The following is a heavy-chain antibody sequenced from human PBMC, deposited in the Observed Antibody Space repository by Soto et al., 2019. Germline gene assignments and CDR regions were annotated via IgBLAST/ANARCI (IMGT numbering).Heavy chain of an antibody. D-gene: IGHD1-1*01. CDR2: ISSSGSTI. Sequence: GGSPRLSCAASGFTLSGYYMSWVRQGPGKGLEWVSYISSSGSTIYYADSVKGRFTISRDNAKNSLYLQMNSLRAEDTAVYYCARTLDDRDSDFDYWGQGTLVTVSS. J-gene: IGHJ4*01. V-gene: IGHV3-11*01. CDR3: ARTLDDRDSDFDY. CDR1: GFTLSGYY.